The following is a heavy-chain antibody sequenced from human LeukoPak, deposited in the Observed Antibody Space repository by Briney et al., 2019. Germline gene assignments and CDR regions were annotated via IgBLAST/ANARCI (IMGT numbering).Heavy chain of an antibody. CDR3: AKDVRAVVGPLDY. CDR1: GFTFSGYS. D-gene: IGHD6-19*01. Sequence: PGGSLRLSCAASGFTFSGYSMNWVRQAPGKGLEWVAVISYDGNNKYYADSVKGRFTISRDNSKNTLYLQMNSLRAEDTAVYYCAKDVRAVVGPLDYWGQGTLVTVSS. J-gene: IGHJ4*02. CDR2: ISYDGNNK. V-gene: IGHV3-30*18.